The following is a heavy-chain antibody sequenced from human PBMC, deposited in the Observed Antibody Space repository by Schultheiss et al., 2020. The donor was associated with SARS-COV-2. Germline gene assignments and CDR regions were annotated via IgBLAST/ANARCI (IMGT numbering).Heavy chain of an antibody. J-gene: IGHJ6*02. CDR1: GFTVSSNY. CDR2: ISGSGGST. V-gene: IGHV3-23*01. Sequence: GGSLRLSCAASGFTVSSNYMSWVRQAPGKGLEWVSAISGSGGSTYYADSVKGRFTISRDNSKNTLYLQMNSLRAADTAVYYCAKDLHYWTSMDVWGQGTTVTVSS. D-gene: IGHD1-1*01. CDR3: AKDLHYWTSMDV.